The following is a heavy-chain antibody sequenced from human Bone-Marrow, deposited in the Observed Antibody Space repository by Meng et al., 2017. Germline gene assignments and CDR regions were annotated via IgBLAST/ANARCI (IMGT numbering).Heavy chain of an antibody. CDR1: GGSISSGDYY. CDR3: ASSMTTVTAEIDY. Sequence: QVQLQESGPGLVKPSQTLSLTCTVSGGSISSGDYYWSWIRQPPGKGLEWIGYIYYSGSTYYNPSLKSRVTISVDTSKNQFSLKLSSVTATDTAVYYCASSMTTVTAEIDYWGQGTLVTVSS. V-gene: IGHV4-30-4*01. CDR2: IYYSGST. J-gene: IGHJ4*02. D-gene: IGHD4-17*01.